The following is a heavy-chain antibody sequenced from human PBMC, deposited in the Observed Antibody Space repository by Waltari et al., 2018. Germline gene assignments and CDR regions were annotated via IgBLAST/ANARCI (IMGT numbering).Heavy chain of an antibody. CDR2: VSYSGTN. CDR1: GVSITSNRHY. D-gene: IGHD5-12*01. V-gene: IGHV4-39*01. J-gene: IGHJ3*01. Sequence: QLQLQESGPRLVRPSETLSLICRVSGVSITSNRHYWAWIRQSPGQGLEWIGTVSYSGTNYISPSLKSRVSVSRDTSKNQVSLILGSVTAADMAVYYCATYIGASVGTAAFDVWDQGTMVTVSS. CDR3: ATYIGASVGTAAFDV.